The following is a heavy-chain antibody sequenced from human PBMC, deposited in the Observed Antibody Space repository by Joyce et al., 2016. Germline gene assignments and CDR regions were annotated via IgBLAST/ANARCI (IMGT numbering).Heavy chain of an antibody. V-gene: IGHV1-69*01. CDR1: GGTFSSVT. Sequence: QVQLVQSGAEVKKPGSSVKVSCKASGGTFSSVTISWVRQAPGQGLEWMGGIIPLFTSANYAQKCQGRVTSTADGSTSTAYMELSSLTSEDTAMYYCARDRGIAVRAFDIWGRGTMVTVSS. D-gene: IGHD6-19*01. J-gene: IGHJ3*02. CDR2: IIPLFTSA. CDR3: ARDRGIAVRAFDI.